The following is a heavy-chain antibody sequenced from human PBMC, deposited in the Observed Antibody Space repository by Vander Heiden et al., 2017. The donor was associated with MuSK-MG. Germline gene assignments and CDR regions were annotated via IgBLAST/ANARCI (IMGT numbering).Heavy chain of an antibody. D-gene: IGHD1-1*01. CDR2: LSDNGGSS. Sequence: EVQLLESGGGLVQPGGSLRVSCAASGSTFNTCAMSWVRQAPGKGLEWVSSLSDNGGSSYYADAGRGRFTISRDNSKNTLYLQMNRLRAEDTAVYYCAKDKIRGGTIDAFDIWCQGTMVTVSS. J-gene: IGHJ3*02. CDR3: AKDKIRGGTIDAFDI. CDR1: GSTFNTCA. V-gene: IGHV3-23*01.